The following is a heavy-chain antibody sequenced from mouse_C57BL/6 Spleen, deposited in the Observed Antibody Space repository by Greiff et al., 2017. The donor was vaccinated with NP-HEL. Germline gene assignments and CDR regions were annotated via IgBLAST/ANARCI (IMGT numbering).Heavy chain of an antibody. D-gene: IGHD1-1*01. CDR2: ISDGGSYT. CDR3: ARGGGSSYGFAY. V-gene: IGHV5-4*01. CDR1: GFTFSSYA. Sequence: EVQRVESGGGLVKPGGSLKLSCAASGFTFSSYAMSWVRQTPEKRLEWVATISDGGSYTYYPDNVKGRFTISRDNAKNNLYLQMSHLKSEDTAMYYWARGGGSSYGFAYWGQGTLVTVSA. J-gene: IGHJ3*01.